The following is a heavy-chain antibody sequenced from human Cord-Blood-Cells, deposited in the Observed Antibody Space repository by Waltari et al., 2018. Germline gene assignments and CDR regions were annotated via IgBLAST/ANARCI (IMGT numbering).Heavy chain of an antibody. J-gene: IGHJ4*02. CDR2: IKQDGSEK. D-gene: IGHD6-13*01. CDR3: ARSWGY. Sequence: EVQLVESGGGLVQPGGSLRLSCAASGFTFSSHWMSWVRQAPGKGREWVANIKQDGSEKYYVDSVKGRFTISRDNAKNSLYLQMNSLRAEDTAVYYCARSWGYWGQGTLVTVSS. CDR1: GFTFSSHW. V-gene: IGHV3-7*01.